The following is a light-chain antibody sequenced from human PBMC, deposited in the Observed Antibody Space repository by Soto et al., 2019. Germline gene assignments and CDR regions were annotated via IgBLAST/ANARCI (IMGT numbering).Light chain of an antibody. Sequence: QSALTQPASVSGSPGQSITISCTGTSSDVGGYNYVSWYQQHPGKAPKLMIYDVSNRPSGVSNRFSGSKPGNTASLTISGLQAEDEADYYCSSYTSSSTPPFGGGTKLTVL. V-gene: IGLV2-14*01. CDR1: SSDVGGYNY. CDR2: DVS. J-gene: IGLJ2*01. CDR3: SSYTSSSTPP.